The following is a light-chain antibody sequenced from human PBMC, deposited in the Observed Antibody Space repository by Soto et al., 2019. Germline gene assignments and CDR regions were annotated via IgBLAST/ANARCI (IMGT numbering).Light chain of an antibody. Sequence: ETVLTQSPATLSLSPGERATLSCRASQSVSSNLAWYQQKPGQAPRLLIYDASNRATGVPARFSGSGSGTEFTLTISSLQSEDFAVYYCQQRNSWPLTFGPGTKVDIK. CDR1: QSVSSN. J-gene: IGKJ3*01. CDR3: QQRNSWPLT. CDR2: DAS. V-gene: IGKV3-11*01.